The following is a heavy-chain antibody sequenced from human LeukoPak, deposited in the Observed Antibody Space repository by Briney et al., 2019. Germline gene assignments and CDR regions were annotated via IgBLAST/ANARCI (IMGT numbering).Heavy chain of an antibody. Sequence: GGSLRLSCAASGFTFSNAWMSWVRQAPGKGLEWDGRIKSKTDGGTTDYAAPVKGRFTISRDDSKNTLYLQMNSLKTEDTAVYYCTTAGANSPFDYWGQGTLVTVSS. D-gene: IGHD2-8*01. CDR3: TTAGANSPFDY. CDR1: GFTFSNAW. V-gene: IGHV3-15*01. CDR2: IKSKTDGGTT. J-gene: IGHJ4*02.